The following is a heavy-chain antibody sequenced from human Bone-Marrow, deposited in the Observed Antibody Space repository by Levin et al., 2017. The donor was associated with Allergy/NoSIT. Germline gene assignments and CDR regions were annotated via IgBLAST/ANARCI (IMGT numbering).Heavy chain of an antibody. V-gene: IGHV4-4*02. Sequence: MTSETLSLTCGVSDDSISSSHWWTWVRQPPGKGLEWIGEIYHSGSTNYSPSLKSRVTISVEKSKNQFSLKLSSVTAADTAVYYCARRNVLAPGEEWFDPWGQGTLVTVSS. CDR1: DDSISSSHW. CDR2: IYHSGST. D-gene: IGHD7-27*01. CDR3: ARRNVLAPGEEWFDP. J-gene: IGHJ5*02.